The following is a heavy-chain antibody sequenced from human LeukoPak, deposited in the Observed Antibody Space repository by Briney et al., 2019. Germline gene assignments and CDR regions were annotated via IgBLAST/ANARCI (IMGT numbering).Heavy chain of an antibody. Sequence: SETLSLTCAVYGGSFSGYYWSWIRQPPGKGLEWIGEINHSGSTNYNPSLKSRVTISVDTSKNQFSLKLSSVTAADTAVYYCARDYYDSSGSKGLWGQGTLVTVSS. D-gene: IGHD3-22*01. J-gene: IGHJ4*02. CDR2: INHSGST. CDR3: ARDYYDSSGSKGL. CDR1: GGSFSGYY. V-gene: IGHV4-34*01.